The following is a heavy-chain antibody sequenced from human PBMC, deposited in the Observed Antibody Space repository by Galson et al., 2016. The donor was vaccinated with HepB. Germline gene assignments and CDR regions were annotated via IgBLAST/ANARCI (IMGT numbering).Heavy chain of an antibody. J-gene: IGHJ4*02. CDR3: ARTWGSSSWHPFDF. V-gene: IGHV1-69*13. CDR2: IIPIFGAK. D-gene: IGHD6-13*01. CDR1: GGTFSTNA. Sequence: SVKVSCKAPGGTFSTNAVNWVRQAPGQGLEWMGWIIPIFGAKKTAQKFRGRVNLTADESKSTADMELSSLRSEDTALYYCARTWGSSSWHPFDFWAQRALVTVSS.